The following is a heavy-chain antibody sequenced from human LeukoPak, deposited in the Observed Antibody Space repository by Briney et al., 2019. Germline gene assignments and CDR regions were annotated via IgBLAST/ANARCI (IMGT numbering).Heavy chain of an antibody. D-gene: IGHD2-2*02. Sequence: PGGSLRLSCAASGFALSRYNMNWLRKAAGKGREWVSFISSGGSCISYVDSVQGRFTISRDNAKNSLYLQMNSLRDEDTAVYYCARHSDIPFDYWGQGTLVNVSS. CDR2: ISSGGSCI. CDR1: GFALSRYN. CDR3: ARHSDIPFDY. J-gene: IGHJ4*02. V-gene: IGHV3-21*01.